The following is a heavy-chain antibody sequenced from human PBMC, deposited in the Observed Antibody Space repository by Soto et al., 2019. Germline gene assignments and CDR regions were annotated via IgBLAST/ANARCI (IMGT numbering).Heavy chain of an antibody. D-gene: IGHD3-10*01. CDR1: GYTFTNYD. Sequence: QVHLVQSGAEVKKPGASVKVSCKASGYTFTNYDINWVRQAPGQGLEWMGWISTYTGNTNYAQKLQGRVTMTTVTSTSTGYMELRSLRSDDTAVYYCARGYYYGSGRPTPGGMDVWGQGTTVTVSS. J-gene: IGHJ6*02. CDR3: ARGYYYGSGRPTPGGMDV. V-gene: IGHV1-18*01. CDR2: ISTYTGNT.